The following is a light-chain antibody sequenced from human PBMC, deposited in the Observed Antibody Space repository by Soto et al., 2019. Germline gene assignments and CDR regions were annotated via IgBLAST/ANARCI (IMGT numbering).Light chain of an antibody. CDR1: QEISNY. J-gene: IGKJ2*01. V-gene: IGKV1-33*01. Sequence: DIQMTQSPSSLSASVGDRVTITCQASQEISNYVNWYQQKPGKAPNLLVYDASNLQSGVPSRFRGSGSGTVFTFTISSLQAEDIATYFCQQFYNLPYTFGQGTKLQIK. CDR2: DAS. CDR3: QQFYNLPYT.